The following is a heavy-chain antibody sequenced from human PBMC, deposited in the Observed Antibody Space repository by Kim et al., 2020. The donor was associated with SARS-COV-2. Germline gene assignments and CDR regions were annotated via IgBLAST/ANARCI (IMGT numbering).Heavy chain of an antibody. V-gene: IGHV5-51*01. CDR3: AKGGDTAIVNFDY. Sequence: SSPSFQGLVTISADKSISAAYLLWSSLKASDTAMYYCAKGGDTAIVNFDYWGQGTLVTVSS. D-gene: IGHD5-18*01. J-gene: IGHJ4*02.